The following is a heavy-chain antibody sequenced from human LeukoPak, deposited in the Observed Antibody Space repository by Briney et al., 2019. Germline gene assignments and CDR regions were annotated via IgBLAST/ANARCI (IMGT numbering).Heavy chain of an antibody. Sequence: SETLSLTCTVSGGSISSYYWSWTRQPPGMGLEWIGYIYYSGSTNYNPSLKSRLTISVDTSKNQFSLKLNSVTAADTAVYYCARFNPTTNYFDYWGQGTLVTVSS. J-gene: IGHJ4*02. D-gene: IGHD1-1*01. CDR3: ARFNPTTNYFDY. V-gene: IGHV4-59*01. CDR2: IYYSGST. CDR1: GGSISSYY.